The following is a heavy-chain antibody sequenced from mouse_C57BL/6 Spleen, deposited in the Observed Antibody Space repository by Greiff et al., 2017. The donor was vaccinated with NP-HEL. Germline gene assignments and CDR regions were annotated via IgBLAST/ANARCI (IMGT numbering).Heavy chain of an antibody. V-gene: IGHV2-5*01. Sequence: VKLVESGPGLVQPSQSLSITCTVSGFSLTSYGVHWVRQSPGKGLEWLGVIWRGGSTDYNAAFMSRLSITKDNSKSQVFFKMNSLQADDTAIYYCAKNWPYPLNYAMDYWGQGTSVTVSS. CDR1: GFSLTSYG. CDR2: IWRGGST. J-gene: IGHJ4*01. D-gene: IGHD6-1*01. CDR3: AKNWPYPLNYAMDY.